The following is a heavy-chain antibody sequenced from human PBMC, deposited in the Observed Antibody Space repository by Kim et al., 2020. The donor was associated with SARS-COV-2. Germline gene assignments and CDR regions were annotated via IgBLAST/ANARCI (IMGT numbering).Heavy chain of an antibody. J-gene: IGHJ4*02. D-gene: IGHD5-18*01. V-gene: IGHV3-23*01. CDR3: ANGFLGYSYGPSVFDY. Sequence: GGSLRLSCAASGFTFSSYAMSWVRQAPGKGLEWVSDISGSGGSTYYADSVKGRFTISRDNSKNTLYLQMNSLRAEDTAVYYCANGFLGYSYGPSVFDYWGQGTLVTVSS. CDR1: GFTFSSYA. CDR2: ISGSGGST.